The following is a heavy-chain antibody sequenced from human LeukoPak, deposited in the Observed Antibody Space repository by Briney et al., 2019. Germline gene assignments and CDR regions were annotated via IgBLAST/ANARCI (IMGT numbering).Heavy chain of an antibody. CDR2: IYYSGST. CDR3: ARDGWLQIEGLRKFDY. D-gene: IGHD5-24*01. Sequence: PSETLSLTCTVSGGSISSSSYYWGWIRQPPGKGLEWIGSIYYSGSTYYNPSLKSRVTISVDTSKNQFSLKLSSVTAADTAVYYCARDGWLQIEGLRKFDYWGQGTLVTVSS. V-gene: IGHV4-39*07. CDR1: GGSISSSSYY. J-gene: IGHJ4*02.